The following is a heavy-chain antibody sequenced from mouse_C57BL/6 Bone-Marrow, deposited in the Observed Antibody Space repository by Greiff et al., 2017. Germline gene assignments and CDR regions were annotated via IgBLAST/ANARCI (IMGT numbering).Heavy chain of an antibody. D-gene: IGHD2-4*01. J-gene: IGHJ3*01. CDR2: IWTGGGT. CDR1: GFSLTSYA. CDR3: ARIGIYYDYGAWFAY. Sequence: VKLMESGPGLVAPSQRLSITCTVSGFSLTSYAISWVRQPPGKGLEWLGVIWTGGGTNYNSALKSRLSISKDNSKSQVFLKMNSLQTDDTARYYGARIGIYYDYGAWFAYWGQGTLVTVSA. V-gene: IGHV2-9-1*01.